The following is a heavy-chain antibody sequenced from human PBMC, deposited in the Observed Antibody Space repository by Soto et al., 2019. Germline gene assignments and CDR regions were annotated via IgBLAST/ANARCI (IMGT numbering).Heavy chain of an antibody. Sequence: PSETLSLTCAVYGGSFSGYYWSWIRQPPGKGLEWIGEINHSGSTNYNPSLKSRVTISVDTSKNQFSLKLSSVTAADTAVYYCARGQPSITMVRGVNPYYFDYWGQGTLVTVSS. CDR2: INHSGST. D-gene: IGHD3-10*01. CDR3: ARGQPSITMVRGVNPYYFDY. V-gene: IGHV4-34*01. CDR1: GGSFSGYY. J-gene: IGHJ4*02.